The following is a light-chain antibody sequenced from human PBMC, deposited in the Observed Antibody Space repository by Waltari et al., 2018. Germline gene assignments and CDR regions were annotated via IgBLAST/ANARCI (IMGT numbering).Light chain of an antibody. Sequence: EIVLTQSPGILSLSPGERATLSCRASQSVSRTLAWYQQRPGQAPRRLIYGASSRSTGIPDRFSGGGSGTDLSLTISRLEPEDFAVYYCRHYVRLPATFGQGTKVEIK. CDR1: QSVSRT. CDR3: RHYVRLPAT. J-gene: IGKJ1*01. CDR2: GAS. V-gene: IGKV3-20*01.